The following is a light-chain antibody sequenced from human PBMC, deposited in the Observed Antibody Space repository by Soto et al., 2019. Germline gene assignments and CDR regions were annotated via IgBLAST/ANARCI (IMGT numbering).Light chain of an antibody. J-gene: IGKJ3*01. CDR2: AVS. V-gene: IGKV1-9*01. CDR3: QQLDSYPVT. Sequence: DIQLTQSPSFLSASVGDRVTITCRASQGISSYLAWYQQKPGKAPKLLLYAVSTLQSGVPSRLSGSGSGTEFTLTISSLQPEDFATYYCQQLDSYPVTFGPGTKVDIK. CDR1: QGISSY.